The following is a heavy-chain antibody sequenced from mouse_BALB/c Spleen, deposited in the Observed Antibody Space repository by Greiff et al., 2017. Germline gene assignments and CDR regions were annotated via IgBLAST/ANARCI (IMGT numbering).Heavy chain of an antibody. CDR1: GYSITSDYA. V-gene: IGHV3-2*02. CDR2: ISYSGST. CDR3: ARDDGYSYYFDY. Sequence: EVKLQESGPGLVKPSQSLSLTRTVTGYSITSDYAWNWIRQFPGNKLEWMGYISYSGSTSYNPSLKSRISITRDTSKNQFFLQLNSVTTEDTATYYCARDDGYSYYFDYWGQGTTLTVSS. D-gene: IGHD2-3*01. J-gene: IGHJ2*01.